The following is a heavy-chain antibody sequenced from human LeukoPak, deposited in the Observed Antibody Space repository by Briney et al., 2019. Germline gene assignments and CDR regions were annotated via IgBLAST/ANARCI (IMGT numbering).Heavy chain of an antibody. V-gene: IGHV4-34*01. CDR2: INHSGST. CDR1: GGSFSGYY. J-gene: IGHJ5*02. CDR3: ARFRSSSWYNWFDP. Sequence: SETLSPTCAVYGGSFSGYYWSWIRQPPGKGLEWIGEINHSGSTNYNPSLKSRVTISVDTSKNQFSLKLSSVTAADTAVYYCARFRSSSWYNWFDPWGQGTLVTVSS. D-gene: IGHD6-13*01.